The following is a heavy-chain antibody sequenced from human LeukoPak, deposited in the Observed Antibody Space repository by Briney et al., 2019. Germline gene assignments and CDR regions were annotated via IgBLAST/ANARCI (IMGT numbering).Heavy chain of an antibody. CDR3: ARRRPRGYGYDY. V-gene: IGHV4-39*01. CDR1: GGSISSSSYY. CDR2: IYYSGST. Sequence: PSETLSLTCTVSGGSISSSSYYWGWIRQPPGKGLEWIGSIYYSGSTYYNPSLKSRVTISVDTSKNQFSLKLSSVTAADTAVYYCARRRPRGYGYDYWGQGPLVTVSS. J-gene: IGHJ4*02. D-gene: IGHD5-18*01.